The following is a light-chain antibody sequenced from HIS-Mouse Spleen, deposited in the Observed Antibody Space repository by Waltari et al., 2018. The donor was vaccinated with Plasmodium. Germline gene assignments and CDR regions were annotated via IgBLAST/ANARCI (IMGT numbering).Light chain of an antibody. CDR3: QQYNNWSFT. V-gene: IGKV3-15*01. CDR2: GAS. CDR1: QSVSSK. J-gene: IGKJ3*01. Sequence: EIVMTHSPATLSVSPGERATLSCRASQSVSSKLAWYQQKPGQAPRLLIYGASTRATGIPARFSGSGSGTEFTLTISSLQSEDFAVYYCQQYNNWSFTFGPGTKVDIK.